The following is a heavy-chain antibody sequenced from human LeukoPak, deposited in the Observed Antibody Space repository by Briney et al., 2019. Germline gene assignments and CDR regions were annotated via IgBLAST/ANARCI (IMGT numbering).Heavy chain of an antibody. D-gene: IGHD3-22*01. CDR3: ARDTPGYYDSSGYPRPNRSFDY. V-gene: IGHV1-46*01. Sequence: AASVKVSCKASGYTFTSYYMHWVRQAPGQGLEWMGIINPSGGSTSYAQKCQGRVTMTRDTSTSTVYMELSSLRSEDTAVYYCARDTPGYYDSSGYPRPNRSFDYWGQGTLVTVSS. J-gene: IGHJ4*02. CDR2: INPSGGST. CDR1: GYTFTSYY.